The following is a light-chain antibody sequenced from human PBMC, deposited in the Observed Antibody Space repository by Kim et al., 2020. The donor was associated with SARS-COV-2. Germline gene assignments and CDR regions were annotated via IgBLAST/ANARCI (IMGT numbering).Light chain of an antibody. CDR1: SGYSNYK. CDR2: VGTGGIVG. CDR3: GADHGTGSNFVRL. V-gene: IGLV9-49*02. Sequence: QPVLTQPPSASASLGASVTLTCTLSSGYSNYKVDWYQQRPGKGPRFVMRVGTGGIVGSKGDGIPDRFSVLGSGLNRYLTIKNIQEEDESDYHCGADHGTGSNFVRLFCGGTKVTVL. J-gene: IGLJ3*02.